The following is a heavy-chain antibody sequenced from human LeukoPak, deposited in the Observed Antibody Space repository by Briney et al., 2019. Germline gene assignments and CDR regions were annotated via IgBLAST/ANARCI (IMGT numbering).Heavy chain of an antibody. CDR2: IIPIFGTA. J-gene: IGHJ4*02. CDR3: VRKGGYGDYERY. CDR1: EGTFSSYA. V-gene: IGHV1-69*13. D-gene: IGHD4-17*01. Sequence: ASVKVSCKASEGTFSSYAISWVRQAPGQGLEWMGGIIPIFGTANYAQKFQGRVTITADESTSTAYMELSSLRSEDTAVYYCVRKGGYGDYERYWGQGTLVTVSS.